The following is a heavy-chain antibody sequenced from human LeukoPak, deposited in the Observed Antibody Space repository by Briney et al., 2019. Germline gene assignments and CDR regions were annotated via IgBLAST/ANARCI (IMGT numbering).Heavy chain of an antibody. J-gene: IGHJ4*02. CDR3: ASSPQWLVSYYFDY. Sequence: GGSLRLSCAASGFTFSDYYMSWIRQAPGKGLEWVSYISSSGSTIYYADSVKGRFTISRDNAKNSLYLQMNSLRAEDTAVYYCASSPQWLVSYYFDYWGQGTLVTVSS. D-gene: IGHD6-19*01. CDR1: GFTFSDYY. V-gene: IGHV3-11*01. CDR2: ISSSGSTI.